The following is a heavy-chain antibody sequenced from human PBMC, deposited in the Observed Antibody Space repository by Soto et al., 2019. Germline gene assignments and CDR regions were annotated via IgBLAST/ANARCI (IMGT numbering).Heavy chain of an antibody. CDR3: ARDLMGSGWYGGYYYYMDV. V-gene: IGHV3-7*01. D-gene: IGHD6-19*01. CDR1: GFTFSSYW. J-gene: IGHJ6*03. CDR2: IKQDGSEK. Sequence: GGSLRLSCAASGFTFSSYWMSWVRQAPGKGLEWVANIKQDGSEKYYVDSVKGRFTISRDNAKNSLYLQMNSLRAEDTAVYYCARDLMGSGWYGGYYYYMDVWGKGTTVTVSS.